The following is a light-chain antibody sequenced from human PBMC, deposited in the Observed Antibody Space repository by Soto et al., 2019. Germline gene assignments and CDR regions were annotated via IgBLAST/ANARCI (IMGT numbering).Light chain of an antibody. Sequence: EIVRTQSPATLSLAPLERATLSCRASQIVSSDLAWYHQKPGQAPRLLIYGASTRATGIPARFSGSGSGTEFTLTINSLQSEDFAVYYCQQYNNWPRTFGQGTKVDNK. V-gene: IGKV3-15*01. CDR3: QQYNNWPRT. J-gene: IGKJ1*01. CDR1: QIVSSD. CDR2: GAS.